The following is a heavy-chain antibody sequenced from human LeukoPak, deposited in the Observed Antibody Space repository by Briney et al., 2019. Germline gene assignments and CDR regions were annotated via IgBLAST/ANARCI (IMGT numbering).Heavy chain of an antibody. CDR1: GGSFSGYY. D-gene: IGHD3-10*01. CDR3: ARDAYYYIF. CDR2: INHSGST. Sequence: SETLSLTRAVYGGSFSGYYWSWIRQPPGKGLEWIGEINHSGSTNYNPSLKSRVTMSVDTSKNQFSLKLSSVTAADTAVYYCARDAYYYIFWGQGTLVTVSS. J-gene: IGHJ4*02. V-gene: IGHV4-34*01.